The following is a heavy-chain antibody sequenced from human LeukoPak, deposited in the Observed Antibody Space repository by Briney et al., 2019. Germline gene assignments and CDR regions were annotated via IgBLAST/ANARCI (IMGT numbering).Heavy chain of an antibody. J-gene: IGHJ6*04. CDR3: ARSYGSGSYGMDV. D-gene: IGHD3-10*01. CDR1: GFTFSSYA. CDR2: ISSSGSTT. V-gene: IGHV3-48*03. Sequence: PGGSLRLSCAASGFTFSSYAMNWVRQAPGKGLEWVSYISSSGSTTYYADSVKGRFTISRDNAKNSLYLQMNSLRAEDTAVYYCARSYGSGSYGMDVWGKGTTVTVSS.